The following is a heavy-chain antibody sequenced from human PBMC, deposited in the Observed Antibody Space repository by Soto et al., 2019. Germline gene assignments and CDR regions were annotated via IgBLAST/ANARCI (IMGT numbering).Heavy chain of an antibody. V-gene: IGHV1-69*02. D-gene: IGHD2-15*01. CDR1: GGTFSSYT. CDR3: ASPTPPRGSGFLFAY. J-gene: IGHJ4*02. Sequence: QVQLVQSGAEVKKPGSSVKVSCKASGGTFSSYTISWVRQAPGQGLEWMGRIIPIPGIANYAQKFQGRVTLTADKPPSTAYMELSSLRSAATAVYYCASPTPPRGSGFLFAYWGQGTLVTVSS. CDR2: IIPIPGIA.